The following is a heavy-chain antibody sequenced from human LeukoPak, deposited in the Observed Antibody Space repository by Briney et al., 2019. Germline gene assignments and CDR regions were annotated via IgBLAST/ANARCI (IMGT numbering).Heavy chain of an antibody. D-gene: IGHD6-13*01. CDR2: INPNSGGT. CDR3: ARALGKSSSWYHPFDY. V-gene: IGHV1-2*02. J-gene: IGHJ4*02. Sequence: GSSVKVSCKASGGTFSSYAISWVRQSPGQGLEWMGWINPNSGGTNYAQKFQGRVTMTRDTSISTAYMELSRLRSDDTAVYYCARALGKSSSWYHPFDYWGQGTLVTVSS. CDR1: GGTFSSYA.